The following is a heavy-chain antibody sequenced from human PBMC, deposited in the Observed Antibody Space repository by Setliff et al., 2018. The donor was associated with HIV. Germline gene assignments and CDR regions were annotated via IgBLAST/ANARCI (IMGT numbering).Heavy chain of an antibody. CDR1: GYIFTSNW. Sequence: PGESLKISCKGSGYIFTSNWISGVRQMPGKGLELMGIIYPGNSDTRYSLPFEGKVTISADRSITTAFLQWSSLKASDTAIYYCATLQPYSVDVWGQGTTVTVSS. CDR2: IYPGNSDT. V-gene: IGHV5-51*01. J-gene: IGHJ6*02. CDR3: ATLQPYSVDV. D-gene: IGHD2-15*01.